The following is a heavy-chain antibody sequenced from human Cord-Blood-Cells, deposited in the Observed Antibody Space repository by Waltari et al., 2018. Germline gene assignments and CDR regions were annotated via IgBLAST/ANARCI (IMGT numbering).Heavy chain of an antibody. CDR1: GGSFSGYY. CDR3: ARGNLDYGDYVNAFDI. V-gene: IGHV4-34*01. CDR2: INHSGST. D-gene: IGHD4-17*01. Sequence: QVQLQQWGAGLLKPSETLSLTCAVYGGSFSGYYWSWIRQPPGKGLEWIGEINHSGSTNYNPALKSRVTISVDTSKNQFCLKLSSVTAADTAVYYCARGNLDYGDYVNAFDIWGQGTMVTVSS. J-gene: IGHJ3*02.